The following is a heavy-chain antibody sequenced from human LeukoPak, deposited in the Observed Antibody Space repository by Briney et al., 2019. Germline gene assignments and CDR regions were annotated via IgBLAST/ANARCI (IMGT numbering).Heavy chain of an antibody. Sequence: PSQTLSLTCTVSGGSISSGGYYWSWIRQHPGKGLEWIGYIYYSGSTYYNPSLKSRVTISVDTSKNQFSLKLSSVTAADTAVYYCARAVRLKSMSFNYYYYYGMDVWGQGTTVTVSS. CDR2: IYYSGST. V-gene: IGHV4-31*03. CDR1: GGSISSGGYY. J-gene: IGHJ6*02. CDR3: ARAVRLKSMSFNYYYYYGMDV.